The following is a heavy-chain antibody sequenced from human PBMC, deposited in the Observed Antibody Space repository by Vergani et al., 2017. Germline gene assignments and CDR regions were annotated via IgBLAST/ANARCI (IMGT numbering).Heavy chain of an antibody. J-gene: IGHJ4*02. V-gene: IGHV1-69*13. CDR3: AIPFYSSSWTWSGGPQKGY. Sequence: QVQLVQSGAEVKKPGSSVKVSCKASGGTFSSYAISWVRQAPGQGLEWMGGIIPIFGTANSAQKFQGRGTITADESTGTAYMELSILRSEDTAVYYCAIPFYSSSWTWSGGPQKGYWGQGTLVTVSS. CDR2: IIPIFGTA. D-gene: IGHD6-13*01. CDR1: GGTFSSYA.